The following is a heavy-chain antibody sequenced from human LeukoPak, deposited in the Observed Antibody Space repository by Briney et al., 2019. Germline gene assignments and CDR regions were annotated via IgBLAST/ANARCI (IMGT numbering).Heavy chain of an antibody. CDR3: AKARALIVVVPAGLDP. CDR1: GFTFSSYG. CDR2: ISYDGSNK. V-gene: IGHV3-30*18. D-gene: IGHD2-2*01. Sequence: GGSLRLSCAASGFTFSSYGMHWVRQAPGKGLEWVAVISYDGSNKYYADSVKGRFTISRDNSKNTLYLQMNSLRAEDTAVYYCAKARALIVVVPAGLDPWGQGTLVTVSS. J-gene: IGHJ5*02.